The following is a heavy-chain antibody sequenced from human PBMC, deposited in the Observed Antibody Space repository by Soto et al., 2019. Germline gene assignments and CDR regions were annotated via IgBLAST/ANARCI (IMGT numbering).Heavy chain of an antibody. V-gene: IGHV3-30-3*01. Sequence: QVQLVESGGGVVQPGRSLRLSCAASGFTFSSYAMHWVRQAPGKGLEWVAVISYDGSNKYYADSVKGRFTISRDNSKNALFLQMSSLKAEDTAVYYCARDSGSSGVVAAASWDSWGQGTLVTVSS. CDR2: ISYDGSNK. J-gene: IGHJ4*02. D-gene: IGHD2-15*01. CDR1: GFTFSSYA. CDR3: ARDSGSSGVVAAASWDS.